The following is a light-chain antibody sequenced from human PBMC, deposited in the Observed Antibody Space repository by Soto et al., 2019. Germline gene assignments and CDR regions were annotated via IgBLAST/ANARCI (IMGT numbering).Light chain of an antibody. J-gene: IGKJ5*01. CDR3: QQYNSYPIT. CDR1: QSISNW. CDR2: DAS. Sequence: DIQMTQSPSTLSASVGDRVTITCRASQSISNWLAWYQQKQGKAPKLLIYDASSLESGVPSRFSGSGSGTDFTLTISSLQPEDFATYYCQQYNSYPITFGQGTRLEIK. V-gene: IGKV1-5*01.